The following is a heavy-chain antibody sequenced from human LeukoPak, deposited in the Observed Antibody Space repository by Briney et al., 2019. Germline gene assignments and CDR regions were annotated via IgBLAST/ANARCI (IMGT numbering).Heavy chain of an antibody. Sequence: SETLSLTCAVSGGSISSSNWWSWVRQPPGKGLEWIGEIYHSGSTNYNPSLKSRVTISVDKSKNQFSLKLSSVTAADTAVYYCARAPGDYVWGSYRPPFDYWGQGTLVTVSS. CDR3: ARAPGDYVWGSYRPPFDY. CDR1: GGSISSSNW. V-gene: IGHV4-4*02. D-gene: IGHD3-16*02. CDR2: IYHSGST. J-gene: IGHJ4*02.